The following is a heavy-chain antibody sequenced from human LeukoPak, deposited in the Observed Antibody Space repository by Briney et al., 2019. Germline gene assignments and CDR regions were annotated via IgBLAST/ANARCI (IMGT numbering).Heavy chain of an antibody. CDR3: ARDPTADYDFWNGYFFDY. CDR2: ISSTGGST. V-gene: IGHV3-64*01. J-gene: IGHJ4*02. Sequence: PGGSLRLSCAASGFSFRTYAMHWVRQVPGKGLEYVSAISSTGGSTYYAKSVKGRFIISRDNSKNTLYLQMGSLRAEDMAVYYCARDPTADYDFWNGYFFDYWGQGTLVTVSS. D-gene: IGHD3-3*01. CDR1: GFSFRTYA.